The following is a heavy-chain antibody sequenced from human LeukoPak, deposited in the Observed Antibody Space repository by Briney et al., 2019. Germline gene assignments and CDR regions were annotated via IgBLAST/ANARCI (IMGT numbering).Heavy chain of an antibody. D-gene: IGHD1-26*01. CDR1: GFTFSDYY. J-gene: IGHJ3*02. Sequence: GSLRLSCAASGFTFSDYYMSWIRQPPGKGLEWIGEINHSGSTYYNPSLKSRVTISVDTSKNQFSLKLRSVTAADTAVYYCARYSGSYPHDAFEIWGQGTMVTVSS. CDR2: INHSGST. CDR3: ARYSGSYPHDAFEI. V-gene: IGHV4-34*01.